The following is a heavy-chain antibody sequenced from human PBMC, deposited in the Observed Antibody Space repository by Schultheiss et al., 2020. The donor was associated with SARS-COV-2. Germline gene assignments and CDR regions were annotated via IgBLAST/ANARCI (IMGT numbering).Heavy chain of an antibody. CDR1: GGSISSYY. V-gene: IGHV4-59*01. CDR3: ARVGVNSAFDGGWFDP. D-gene: IGHD5-12*01. CDR2: IYNSGNT. J-gene: IGHJ5*02. Sequence: SQTLSLTCTVSGGSISSYYWSWIRQPPGKGLEWIGYIYNSGNTIYNPSLEGRITISLDTSKSQFSLKVSSVTSADTAVYYCARVGVNSAFDGGWFDPWGQGSLVTVSS.